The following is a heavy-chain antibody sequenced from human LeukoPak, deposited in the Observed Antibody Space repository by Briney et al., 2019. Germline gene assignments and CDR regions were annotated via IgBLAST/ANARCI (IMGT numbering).Heavy chain of an antibody. CDR1: GGSFSGYY. CDR3: ARALDGDYDY. D-gene: IGHD4-17*01. CDR2: INHSGST. Sequence: SETLSLTCAVYGGSFSGYYWSWIRQPPGKGLEWIGEINHSGSTNYNPSLKSRVTISVDTSKNQFSLKLSSVTAADTAVYYCARALDGDYDYWGQGTLVTVSS. J-gene: IGHJ4*02. V-gene: IGHV4-34*01.